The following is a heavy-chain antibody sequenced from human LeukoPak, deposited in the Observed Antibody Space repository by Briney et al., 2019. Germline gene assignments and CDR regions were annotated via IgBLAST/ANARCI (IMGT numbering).Heavy chain of an antibody. J-gene: IGHJ6*02. CDR1: GGSISSGSYY. D-gene: IGHD6-13*01. V-gene: IGHV4-61*02. Sequence: SETLSLTCTVSGGSISSGSYYWSRIRQPAGKGLEWIGRIYTSGSTNYNPSLKSRVTISVDTSKNQFSLKLSSVTAADTAVYYCTRDSPNGIAAAGSYYYYGMDVWGQGTTVTASS. CDR3: TRDSPNGIAAAGSYYYYGMDV. CDR2: IYTSGST.